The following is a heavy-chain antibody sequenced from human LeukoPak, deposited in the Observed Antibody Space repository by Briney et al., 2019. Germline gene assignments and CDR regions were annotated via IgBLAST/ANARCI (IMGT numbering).Heavy chain of an antibody. CDR1: GFTFSSYS. CDR3: ARDPYLGYCSSTSCTFY. V-gene: IGHV3-21*01. CDR2: ISSSSIYI. Sequence: GGSLRLSCAASGFTFSSYSMNWVRQAPGKGLEWVSSISSSSIYIYYADSVKGRFTISRDNAKNSLYLQMNSLRAEDTAVYYCARDPYLGYCSSTSCTFYWGQGTLVTVSS. J-gene: IGHJ4*02. D-gene: IGHD2-2*01.